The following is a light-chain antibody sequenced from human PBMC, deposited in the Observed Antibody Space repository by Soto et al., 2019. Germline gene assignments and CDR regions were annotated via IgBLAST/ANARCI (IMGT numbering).Light chain of an antibody. V-gene: IGLV1-40*01. CDR3: QSYDSSLSGWV. Sequence: QSVLTLPPSVSGAPGQRVTISCTGSSSNIGAGYDVHWYQQLPGTAPKLLIYGNSNRPSGVPDRFSGSKSGTSASLAITGLQAEDEADYYCQSYDSSLSGWVFGTGTKVTXL. CDR1: SSNIGAGYD. J-gene: IGLJ1*01. CDR2: GNS.